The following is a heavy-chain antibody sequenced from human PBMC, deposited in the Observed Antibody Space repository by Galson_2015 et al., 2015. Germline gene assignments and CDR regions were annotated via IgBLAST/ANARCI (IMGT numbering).Heavy chain of an antibody. V-gene: IGHV3-11*01. Sequence: SLRLSCAASGFTFSDYYMSWIRQAPGKGLEWVSYISSSGSTIYYADSVKGRFTISRDNAKNSLYLQMNSLRAEDTAVYYCARVGRYCSSTSCYDSYYYGMDVWGQGTTVTVSS. D-gene: IGHD2-2*01. J-gene: IGHJ6*02. CDR1: GFTFSDYY. CDR2: ISSSGSTI. CDR3: ARVGRYCSSTSCYDSYYYGMDV.